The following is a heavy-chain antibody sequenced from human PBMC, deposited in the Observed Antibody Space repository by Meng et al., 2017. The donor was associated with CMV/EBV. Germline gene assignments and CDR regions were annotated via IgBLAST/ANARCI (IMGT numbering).Heavy chain of an antibody. CDR1: GHTCTGYY. Sequence: QVGQSCAEVNKRGAPVNVSYKPSGHTCTGYYMHGVRQAPGQGLEWMGWINPNSGGTNYAQKFQGRVTMTRDTSISTAYMELSRLRSDDTAVYYCARGPLGEYSNYDAPWGQGTLVTVSS. CDR2: INPNSGGT. V-gene: IGHV1-2*02. J-gene: IGHJ5*02. D-gene: IGHD4-11*01. CDR3: ARGPLGEYSNYDAP.